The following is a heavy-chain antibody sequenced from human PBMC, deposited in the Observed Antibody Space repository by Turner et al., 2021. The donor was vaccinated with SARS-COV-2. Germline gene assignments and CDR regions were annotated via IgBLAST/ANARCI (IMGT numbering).Heavy chain of an antibody. V-gene: IGHV1-24*01. Sequence: QVQLVQSGAAVKKPGASVEVSCKVSGYTLIELSMHWERQAPGKGLEWMGGFDPEDGETIYAQKFQGRVTMTEDTSTDTAYMELSSLRSEDTAVYYCATAPPYCTNGVCPNWFDPWGQGTLVTVSS. CDR3: ATAPPYCTNGVCPNWFDP. CDR2: FDPEDGET. CDR1: GYTLIELS. J-gene: IGHJ5*02. D-gene: IGHD2-8*01.